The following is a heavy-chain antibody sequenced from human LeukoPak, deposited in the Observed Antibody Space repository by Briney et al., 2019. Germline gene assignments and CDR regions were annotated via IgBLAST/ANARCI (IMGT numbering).Heavy chain of an antibody. CDR3: ARDGFYNFWAGYYHPD. J-gene: IGHJ4*02. Sequence: GASVKVSCKAFGYTFSNFAIYWVRRAPGQGLESMGWINTNTGEPTYAQGFTGRFVFSLDTSANTAYLQISRLKADDTALYFCARDGFYNFWAGYYHPDWGQGTLLTVST. D-gene: IGHD3/OR15-3a*01. CDR1: GYTFSNFA. V-gene: IGHV7-4-1*02. CDR2: INTNTGEP.